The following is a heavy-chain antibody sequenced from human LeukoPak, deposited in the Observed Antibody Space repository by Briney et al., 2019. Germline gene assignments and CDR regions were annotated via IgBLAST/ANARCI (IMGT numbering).Heavy chain of an antibody. CDR2: IYHSGGT. CDR3: ARLLDDAFDI. J-gene: IGHJ3*02. V-gene: IGHV4-4*02. Sequence: PSETLSLTCAVSGGSISSSNWWSWVRQPPGKGLEWIGEIYHSGGTNYNPSLKSRVTMSVDTSKNQFSLKLSSVTAADTAVYYCARLLDDAFDIWGQGTMVTVSS. CDR1: GGSISSSNW.